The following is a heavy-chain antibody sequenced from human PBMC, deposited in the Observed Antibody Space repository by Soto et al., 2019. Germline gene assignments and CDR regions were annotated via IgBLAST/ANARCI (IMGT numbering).Heavy chain of an antibody. V-gene: IGHV3-30-3*01. CDR3: ARELASSGYGFDY. Sequence: GGSLRLSCAASGFTFSSYAMHWVRQAPGKGLEWVAVISYDGSNKYYADSVKGRFTISRDNSKNTLYLQMNSLRAEDTAVYYCARELASSGYGFDYWGQGTLVTVSS. CDR1: GFTFSSYA. D-gene: IGHD3-22*01. J-gene: IGHJ4*02. CDR2: ISYDGSNK.